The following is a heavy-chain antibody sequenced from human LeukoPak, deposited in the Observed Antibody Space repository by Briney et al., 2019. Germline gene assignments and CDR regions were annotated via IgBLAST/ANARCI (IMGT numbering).Heavy chain of an antibody. V-gene: IGHV3-30*02. CDR2: IRYDGSNK. D-gene: IGHD3-10*01. CDR3: AKGEDYYGSGSYLGYYFDY. CDR1: GFTSSSYG. Sequence: QPGGSLRLSCAASGFTSSSYGMHCVRQAPGKGLEWVAFIRYDGSNKYYADSVKGRFTISRDNSKNTLYLQMNSLRAEDTAVYYCAKGEDYYGSGSYLGYYFDYWGQGTLVTVSS. J-gene: IGHJ4*02.